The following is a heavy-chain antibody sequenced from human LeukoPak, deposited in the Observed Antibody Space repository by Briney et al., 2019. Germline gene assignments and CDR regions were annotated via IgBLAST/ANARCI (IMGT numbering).Heavy chain of an antibody. Sequence: PSETLSLTCAVYGGSFSGYYWSWIRQPPGKGLEWIGEINHSGSTNYNPSRKSRVTISVDTSKNQFSLKLSSVTAADTAVYYCARGGPYRPLGYWGQGTLVTVSS. CDR2: INHSGST. J-gene: IGHJ4*02. CDR1: GGSFSGYY. V-gene: IGHV4-34*01. D-gene: IGHD3-16*01. CDR3: ARGGPYRPLGY.